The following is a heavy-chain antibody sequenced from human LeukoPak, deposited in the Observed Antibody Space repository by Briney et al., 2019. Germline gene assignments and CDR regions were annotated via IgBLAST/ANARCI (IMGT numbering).Heavy chain of an antibody. CDR2: INPNSGGT. Sequence: ASVKVSCKASGYTFTGYYMHWVRQAPGQGLEWMGWINPNSGGTNYAQKFQGRVTMTWDTSISTAYMELSRLRSDDTAVYYCARDFSDYDFWSGYPTEDDAFDIWGQGTMVTVSS. V-gene: IGHV1-2*02. CDR3: ARDFSDYDFWSGYPTEDDAFDI. J-gene: IGHJ3*02. CDR1: GYTFTGYY. D-gene: IGHD3-3*01.